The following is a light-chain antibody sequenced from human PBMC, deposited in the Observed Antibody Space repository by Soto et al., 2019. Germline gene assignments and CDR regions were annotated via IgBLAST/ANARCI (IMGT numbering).Light chain of an antibody. CDR3: CSYAGSSTYVV. J-gene: IGLJ2*01. CDR2: EGS. Sequence: QSVLTQPASVSGSPGQSITISCTGTNSDVGSYNLVSWYQQHPGKAPKLMIFEGSRRPSGVSNRFSGSKSGNTASLAISGLQAEDEADYYCCSYAGSSTYVVFGGGTK. CDR1: NSDVGSYNL. V-gene: IGLV2-23*01.